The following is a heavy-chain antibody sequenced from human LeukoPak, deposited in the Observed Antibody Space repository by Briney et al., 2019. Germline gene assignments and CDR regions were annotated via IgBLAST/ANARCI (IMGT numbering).Heavy chain of an antibody. V-gene: IGHV4-4*07. Sequence: SETLSLTCTASGVSISSYYWSWIRQPAGKGLEWIGRIYTSGSTNYNPSLKSRVTMSVDTSKNQFSLKLSSVTAADTAVYYCSAASGIDGDGYFDYWGQGTLVTVSS. J-gene: IGHJ4*02. CDR3: SAASGIDGDGYFDY. D-gene: IGHD5-24*01. CDR1: GVSISSYY. CDR2: IYTSGST.